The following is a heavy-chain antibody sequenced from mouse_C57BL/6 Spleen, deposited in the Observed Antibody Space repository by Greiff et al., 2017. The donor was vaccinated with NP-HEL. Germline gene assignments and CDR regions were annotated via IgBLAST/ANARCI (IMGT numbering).Heavy chain of an antibody. Sequence: EVHLLESGEGLVKPGGSLKLSCAASGFTFSSYAMSWVRQTPEKRLEWVAYISSGGDYIYYADTVKGRFTISRDNARNTLYLQMSSLKSEDTAMYYCTRDTPAFDYWGQGTTLTVSS. V-gene: IGHV5-9-1*02. CDR1: GFTFSSYA. CDR3: TRDTPAFDY. D-gene: IGHD5-1-1*01. CDR2: ISSGGDYI. J-gene: IGHJ2*01.